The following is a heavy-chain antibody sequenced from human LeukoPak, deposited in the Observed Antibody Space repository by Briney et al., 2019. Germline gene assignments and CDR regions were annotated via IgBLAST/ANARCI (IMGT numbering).Heavy chain of an antibody. Sequence: SETLSLTCTFPVGSISSYYWSWSRQPPGNGLERIGHIYYSRSTNYKPSLKSRVTISVETSKNQFSLELRSVTAADTVVYYCARVTGYMIEDYFDYWGQGTLVTVSS. CDR3: ARVTGYMIEDYFDY. V-gene: IGHV4-59*01. CDR2: IYYSRST. J-gene: IGHJ4*02. CDR1: VGSISSYY. D-gene: IGHD3-22*01.